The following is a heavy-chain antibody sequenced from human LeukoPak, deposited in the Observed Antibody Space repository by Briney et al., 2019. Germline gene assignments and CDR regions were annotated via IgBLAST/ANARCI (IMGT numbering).Heavy chain of an antibody. D-gene: IGHD5-24*01. CDR1: GFTFSSYW. CDR3: ARDGLAAITFDY. J-gene: IGHJ4*02. Sequence: GGSLRVSCVASGFTFSSYWMHWVRQAPGKGLVWVSHINSDGSSTTYADSVKGRFTISRDNAKNTLYLQMNSLRAEDTAVYYCARDGLAAITFDYWGQGILVTVSS. CDR2: INSDGSST. V-gene: IGHV3-74*01.